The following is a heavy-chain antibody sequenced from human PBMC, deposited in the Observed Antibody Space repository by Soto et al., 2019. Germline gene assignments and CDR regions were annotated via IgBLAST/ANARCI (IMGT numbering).Heavy chain of an antibody. CDR2: ISGGGGAT. CDR1: GFTFRNFA. J-gene: IGHJ3*02. Sequence: PGGSLRLSCAASGFTFRNFAFHWVRQAPGKGLEWVSGISGGGGATYYADSVKGRFTISRDNSKNTLYLQMNSLRAEDTAVYYCARRVIGSSRAFDIWGQGTMVTVSS. D-gene: IGHD3-10*01. CDR3: ARRVIGSSRAFDI. V-gene: IGHV3-23*01.